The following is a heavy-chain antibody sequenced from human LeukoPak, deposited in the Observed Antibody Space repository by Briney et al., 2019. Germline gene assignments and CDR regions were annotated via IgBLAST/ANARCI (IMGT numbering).Heavy chain of an antibody. V-gene: IGHV3-74*01. D-gene: IGHD6-6*01. CDR3: ASVRPPGDAFDI. Sequence: GGSLRLSCAASRFTFTSYWMNWVRQAPGKGLMWVARLNNDGTITSYADSVKGRFTISRDNAKNTVYLQMNSLRVEDTAMYFCASVRPPGDAFDIWGHGTRVTVSS. CDR2: LNNDGTIT. CDR1: RFTFTSYW. J-gene: IGHJ3*02.